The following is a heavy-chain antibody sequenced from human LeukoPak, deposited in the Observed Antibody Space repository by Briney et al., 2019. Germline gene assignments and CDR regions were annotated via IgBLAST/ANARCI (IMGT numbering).Heavy chain of an antibody. J-gene: IGHJ4*02. CDR3: ARDHSIAVAGPQGY. Sequence: GASVKVSCKASGGTFSSYAISWVRQAPGQGLEWMGGIIPIFGTANYAQKFQGRVTITADESTSTAYMELSSLRSEDTAVYYCARDHSIAVAGPQGYWGQGTLVTVSS. CDR2: IIPIFGTA. CDR1: GGTFSSYA. D-gene: IGHD6-19*01. V-gene: IGHV1-69*13.